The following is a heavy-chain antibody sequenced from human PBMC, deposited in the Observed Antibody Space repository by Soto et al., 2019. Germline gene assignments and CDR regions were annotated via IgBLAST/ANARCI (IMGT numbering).Heavy chain of an antibody. CDR3: ARDGDIVLRGWSPHDAFYI. D-gene: IGHD2-8*01. V-gene: IGHV3-33*01. CDR1: GFTFSSYG. J-gene: IGHJ3*02. Sequence: ESGGGVVQPGRSLRLSCAASGFTFSSYGMHWVRQAPGKGLEWVAVIWYDGSNKYYADSVKGRFTISRDNSKNTLYLQMYSLRAEDTAVYYCARDGDIVLRGWSPHDAFYIWGQGRMVTVSS. CDR2: IWYDGSNK.